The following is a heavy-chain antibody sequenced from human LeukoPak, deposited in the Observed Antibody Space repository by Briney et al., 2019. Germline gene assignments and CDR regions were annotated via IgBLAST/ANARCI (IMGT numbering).Heavy chain of an antibody. CDR1: GGSLSSYY. D-gene: IGHD3-22*01. CDR3: ARGLNYYDSSGYYRWFDP. J-gene: IGHJ5*02. CDR2: IYYSGST. V-gene: IGHV4-59*01. Sequence: SETLSLTCTVSGGSLSSYYWSWIRQPPGQGLEWIGYIYYSGSTNYNPSLKSRVTISVDTSKNQFSLKLSSVTAADTAVCYCARGLNYYDSSGYYRWFDPWGQGTLVTVSS.